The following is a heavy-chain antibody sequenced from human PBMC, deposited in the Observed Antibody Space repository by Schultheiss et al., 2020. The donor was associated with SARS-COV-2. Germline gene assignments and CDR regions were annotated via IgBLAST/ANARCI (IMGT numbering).Heavy chain of an antibody. CDR3: AKGLSEEYFDY. D-gene: IGHD2/OR15-2a*01. Sequence: GGSLRLSCAASGFTFSSYAMHWVRQAPGKGLEWVAVISYDGSNKYYADSVKGRFTISRDNSKNTLYLQTNSLRAEDTAVYYCAKGLSEEYFDYWGQGTLVTVSS. J-gene: IGHJ4*02. CDR1: GFTFSSYA. CDR2: ISYDGSNK. V-gene: IGHV3-30*07.